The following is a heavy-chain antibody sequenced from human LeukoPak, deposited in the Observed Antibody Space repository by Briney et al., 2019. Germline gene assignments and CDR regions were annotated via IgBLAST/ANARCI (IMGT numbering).Heavy chain of an antibody. J-gene: IGHJ6*03. Sequence: PGGSLRLSCAVSGFTFSSNWMSWVRQAPGKGLEWVANIKQDGSEKYYVDSMKGRFTISRDNAKNSLYLQMNSLRAEDTAVYYCARSSNYYYYYMDVWGKGTTVTVSS. V-gene: IGHV3-7*01. CDR1: GFTFSSNW. CDR3: ARSSNYYYYYMDV. CDR2: IKQDGSEK.